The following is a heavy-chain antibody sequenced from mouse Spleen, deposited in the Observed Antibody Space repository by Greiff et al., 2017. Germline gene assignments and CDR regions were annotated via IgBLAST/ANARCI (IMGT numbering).Heavy chain of an antibody. D-gene: IGHD2-14*01. J-gene: IGHJ4*01. CDR1: GYTFTSYY. CDR3: TRNYRYDEYAMDY. Sequence: VQLQQSGAELVKPGASVKLSCKASGYTFTSYYMYWVKQRPGQGLEWIGEINPSNGGTNFNEKFKSKATLTVDKSSSTAYMQLSSLTSEDSAVYYCTRNYRYDEYAMDYWGQGTSVTVSS. CDR2: INPSNGGT. V-gene: IGHV1S81*02.